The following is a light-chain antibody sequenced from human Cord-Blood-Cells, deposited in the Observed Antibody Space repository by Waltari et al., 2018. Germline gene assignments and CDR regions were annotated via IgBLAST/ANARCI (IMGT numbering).Light chain of an antibody. V-gene: IGKV3-15*01. Sequence: EIVMTQSPATLSVSPGGRATLSCRASQSVSSNLAWYQQKPGQAPRLLIYGASTRATGIPARVSCSVSGTEFTLTISSLQSEDFAVYYCQQYNNWPPWTFGQGTKVEIK. CDR3: QQYNNWPPWT. J-gene: IGKJ1*01. CDR2: GAS. CDR1: QSVSSN.